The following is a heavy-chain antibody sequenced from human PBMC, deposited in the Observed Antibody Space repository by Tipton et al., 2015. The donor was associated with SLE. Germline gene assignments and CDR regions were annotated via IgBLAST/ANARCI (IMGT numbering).Heavy chain of an antibody. CDR2: IYTSGST. CDR3: ATGSGRYLVDQ. J-gene: IGHJ4*02. Sequence: TLSLTCTVSGDSISNYFWTWIRQPAGKGLEWIGHIYTSGSTKYNPSLKSRVTISVDTSKNQFSLKLSSVTAADTAVYYCATGSGRYLVDQWGQGTLVSVSS. D-gene: IGHD6-13*01. V-gene: IGHV4-4*07. CDR1: GDSISNYF.